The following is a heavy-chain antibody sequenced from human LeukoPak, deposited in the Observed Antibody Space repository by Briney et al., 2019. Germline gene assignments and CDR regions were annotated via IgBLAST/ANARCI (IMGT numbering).Heavy chain of an antibody. J-gene: IGHJ4*02. V-gene: IGHV4-39*01. CDR3: ARSSWYHNFDY. CDR2: IYYSGST. CDR1: GGSISSSSYY. Sequence: SETLSLTCTVSGGSISSSSYYWGWIRQPPGKGLEWIGSIYYSGSTYYNPSLKSRVTISVDTSKNQFSLKLSSVTAADTAVYYCARSSWYHNFDYWGQGTLVTVSS. D-gene: IGHD6-13*01.